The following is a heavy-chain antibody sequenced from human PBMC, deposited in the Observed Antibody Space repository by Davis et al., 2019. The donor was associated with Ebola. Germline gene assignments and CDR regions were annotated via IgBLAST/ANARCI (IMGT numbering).Heavy chain of an antibody. Sequence: PSETLSLTCAVYGGSFSGYYWSWIRQPPGKGLEWIGEINHSGSTNYNPSLKSRVTISVDTSKNQFSLKLSSVTAADTAVYYCARGRRSWHIVVVIAIPPYYFDYWGQGTLVTVSS. V-gene: IGHV4-34*01. CDR3: ARGRRSWHIVVVIAIPPYYFDY. D-gene: IGHD2-21*01. CDR1: GGSFSGYY. J-gene: IGHJ4*02. CDR2: INHSGST.